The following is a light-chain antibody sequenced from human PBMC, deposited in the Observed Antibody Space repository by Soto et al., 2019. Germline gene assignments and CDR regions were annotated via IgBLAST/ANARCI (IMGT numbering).Light chain of an antibody. V-gene: IGKV1-5*03. J-gene: IGKJ5*01. CDR3: QQYNSYPIT. Sequence: DIQTTPSPSPLSGPVGDRTTSTCRASQTISSWLAWYQQKPGKAPKLLIYKASTLKSGVPSRFSGSGSGTEFTLTISSLQPDDFATYYCQQYNSYPITCGQGTRRDIK. CDR1: QTISSW. CDR2: KAS.